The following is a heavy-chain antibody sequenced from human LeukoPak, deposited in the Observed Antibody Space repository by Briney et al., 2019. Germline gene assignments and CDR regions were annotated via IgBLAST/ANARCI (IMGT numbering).Heavy chain of an antibody. J-gene: IGHJ4*02. CDR2: IWYDGSNK. V-gene: IGHV3-33*01. D-gene: IGHD3-10*01. CDR1: GFTFSSYG. CDR3: ARDRVRGNLDY. Sequence: GGSLRLSCAASGFTFSSYGMHWVRQAPGKGLEWVAVIWYDGSNKYYVDSVKGRFTISRDNSKNTLYLQMNSLRAEDTAVYYCARDRVRGNLDYWGQGTLVTVSS.